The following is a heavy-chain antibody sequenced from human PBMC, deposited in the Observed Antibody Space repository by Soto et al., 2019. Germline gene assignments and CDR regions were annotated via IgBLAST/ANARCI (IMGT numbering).Heavy chain of an antibody. CDR3: ARSGMIRFDY. CDR2: ISYDGSNK. J-gene: IGHJ4*02. CDR1: GFTFSNYA. V-gene: IGHV3-30-3*01. Sequence: GGSLRLSCAASGFTFSNYAMHWVRQAPGKGLEWVAVISYDGSNKYYADSVKGRFTISRDNSKNTLYLQMNSLRAEDTAVYYCARSGMIRFDYWGQGTLVTVSS. D-gene: IGHD3-16*01.